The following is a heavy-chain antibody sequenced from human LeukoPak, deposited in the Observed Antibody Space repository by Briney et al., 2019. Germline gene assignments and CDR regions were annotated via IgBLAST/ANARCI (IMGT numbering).Heavy chain of an antibody. V-gene: IGHV4-38-2*02. CDR1: GYSISSGYY. J-gene: IGHJ4*02. CDR3: ARARRRDYFDY. D-gene: IGHD3-10*01. Sequence: SETLSLTCTVSGYSISSGYYWGWIRQPPGQGLEWIGNIYHSGSTYYNPSLKSRVTISVDTSRNQFSLKLSSVTAADTAVYYCARARRRDYFDYWGQGTLVTVSS. CDR2: IYHSGST.